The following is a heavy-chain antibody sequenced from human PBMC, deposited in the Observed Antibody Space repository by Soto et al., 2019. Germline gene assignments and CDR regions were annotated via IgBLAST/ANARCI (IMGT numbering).Heavy chain of an antibody. CDR1: GLTFSGYN. J-gene: IGHJ4*02. CDR2: ITSSGSNT. V-gene: IGHV3-11*01. CDR3: ARRGTISSAHHFDH. D-gene: IGHD6-6*01. Sequence: GGSMRLSCAASGLTFSGYNMSWIRQAPGKGLEWVSYITSSGSNTFDAESVKGRFTISRDNTMNLLYLQMNSLSAEDTAVYYCARRGTISSAHHFDHWGQGTLVTVSS.